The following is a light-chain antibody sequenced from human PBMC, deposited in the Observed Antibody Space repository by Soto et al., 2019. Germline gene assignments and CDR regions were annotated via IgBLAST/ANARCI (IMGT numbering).Light chain of an antibody. V-gene: IGKV1-5*03. J-gene: IGKJ1*01. CDR2: TAS. Sequence: DIQMTQSPSTLAASVGCRVTITCRASQSISSWMAWYQQKPGKAPKLLIYTASSLQSGVPSRFRGSGSGTEFTLNISSLQPDDFATYYCQQYHSWTFGQGTKVDIK. CDR3: QQYHSWT. CDR1: QSISSW.